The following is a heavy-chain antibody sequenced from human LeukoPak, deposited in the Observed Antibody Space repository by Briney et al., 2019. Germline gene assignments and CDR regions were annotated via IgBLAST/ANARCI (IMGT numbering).Heavy chain of an antibody. Sequence: GGSLRLSCAASGFTFSTYNMNWVRQAPGKGLEWVSSISSSGSYIYYADSVKGRFTISRDNAKNSLYLQMNSLRAEDTAVYYCARVLDGYNPHFDYWGQGTLVTVSS. D-gene: IGHD5-24*01. CDR3: ARVLDGYNPHFDY. V-gene: IGHV3-21*04. CDR2: ISSSGSYI. CDR1: GFTFSTYN. J-gene: IGHJ4*02.